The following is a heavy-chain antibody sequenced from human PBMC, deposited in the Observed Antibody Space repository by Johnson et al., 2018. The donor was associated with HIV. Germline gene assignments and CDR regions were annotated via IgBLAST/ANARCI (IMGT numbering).Heavy chain of an antibody. D-gene: IGHD3-22*01. J-gene: IGHJ3*02. CDR1: GFTFSTYA. V-gene: IGHV3-30*14. CDR2: ISYDGSNK. CDR3: ARDFDYYDSSENAFDI. Sequence: QVQLVESGGGVVQPGGSLRLSCVASGFTFSTYAMHWVRQAPGKGLEWVTIISYDGSNKFYADSVKGRFTISRDNSKNTLYLQMNSLRAEDTAVYYCARDFDYYDSSENAFDIWGQGTMVTVSS.